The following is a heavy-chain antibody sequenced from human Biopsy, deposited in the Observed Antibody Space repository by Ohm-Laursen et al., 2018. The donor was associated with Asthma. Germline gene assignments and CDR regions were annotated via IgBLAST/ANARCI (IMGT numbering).Heavy chain of an antibody. Sequence: ASVKVSCKTSGGSFSTYAFIWVRQAPGQGLEWMGGIIPVFHTINYAQKFQGRVTITADESTSTAYMELSSLRSEDTAVYYCARALPYSGSYFRYWGQGTLVTVSS. J-gene: IGHJ4*02. V-gene: IGHV1-69*13. CDR1: GGSFSTYA. D-gene: IGHD1-26*01. CDR2: IIPVFHTI. CDR3: ARALPYSGSYFRY.